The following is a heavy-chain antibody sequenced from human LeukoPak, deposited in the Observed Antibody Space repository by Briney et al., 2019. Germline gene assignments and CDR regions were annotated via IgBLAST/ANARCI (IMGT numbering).Heavy chain of an antibody. CDR1: EFTFSSYG. Sequence: GGSLRLSCAASEFTFSSYGMHWVRQAPGKGLEWVAVISYDGSNKYYADSVKGRFTISRDNSKNTLYLQMNSLRAEDTAVYYCAKVRSRGGSYTLFDYWGQGTLVTVSS. V-gene: IGHV3-30*18. J-gene: IGHJ4*02. CDR2: ISYDGSNK. CDR3: AKVRSRGGSYTLFDY. D-gene: IGHD1-26*01.